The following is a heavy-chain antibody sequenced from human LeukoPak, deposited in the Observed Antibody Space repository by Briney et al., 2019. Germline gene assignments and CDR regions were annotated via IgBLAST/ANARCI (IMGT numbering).Heavy chain of an antibody. CDR1: GYTFTSYD. V-gene: IGHV1-8*01. D-gene: IGHD3-10*01. Sequence: GASVKVSCKASGYTFTSYDINWVRQATGQGLEWMGWMNPNSGNTGYAQKFQGRVTMTRNTSISTAYMELSSLRSEDTAVYYCARVEWGRGWSGEFRNWFDPWGQGTLVTVSS. CDR3: ARVEWGRGWSGEFRNWFDP. CDR2: MNPNSGNT. J-gene: IGHJ5*02.